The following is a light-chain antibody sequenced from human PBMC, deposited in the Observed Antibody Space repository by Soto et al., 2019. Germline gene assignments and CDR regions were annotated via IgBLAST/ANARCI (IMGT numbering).Light chain of an antibody. CDR2: DVS. Sequence: QSALTQPASVSGSPGQSITISCTGTSSDVGGYNYVSWYQQHPGKALKLIIYDVSNRPSGVPNRFSGSKSGNTASLTISGLQAEDEADYYCSSYTSSTTLVFGGGTKLTVL. J-gene: IGLJ2*01. CDR1: SSDVGGYNY. V-gene: IGLV2-14*03. CDR3: SSYTSSTTLV.